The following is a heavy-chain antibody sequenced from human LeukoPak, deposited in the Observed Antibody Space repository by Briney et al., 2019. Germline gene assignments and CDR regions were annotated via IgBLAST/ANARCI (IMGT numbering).Heavy chain of an antibody. CDR2: IPYDGSNK. CDR3: ARESSYYDFWSGYSTYYYYGMDV. V-gene: IGHV3-30*19. J-gene: IGHJ6*02. D-gene: IGHD3-3*01. Sequence: GGSLRLSCAASGFTFSSYGMHWVRQAPGKGLEWVAVIPYDGSNKYYADSVKGRFTISRDNSKNTLYLQMNSLRAEDTAVYYCARESSYYDFWSGYSTYYYYGMDVWGQGTTVTVSS. CDR1: GFTFSSYG.